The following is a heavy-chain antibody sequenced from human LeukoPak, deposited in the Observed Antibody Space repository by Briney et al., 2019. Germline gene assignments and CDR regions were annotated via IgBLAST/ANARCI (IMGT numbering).Heavy chain of an antibody. D-gene: IGHD3-10*01. CDR2: ISAYKGNT. V-gene: IGHV1-18*01. CDR1: GYTFSTYG. CDR3: ARDLYYYGSGSYYDVFDA. Sequence: ASVKLSCTASGYTFSTYGISWVRQAPGQGLEWMGWISAYKGNTYYAQKLQGRVTMTTDTSTSTAYMELRSLRSDDAAIYYCARDLYYYGSGSYYDVFDAWGQGTMVTVSS. J-gene: IGHJ3*01.